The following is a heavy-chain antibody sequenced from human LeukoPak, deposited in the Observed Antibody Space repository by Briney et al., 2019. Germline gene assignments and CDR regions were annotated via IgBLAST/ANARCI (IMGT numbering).Heavy chain of an antibody. CDR1: GFTFSNFW. CDR2: IKQDETEK. D-gene: IGHD6-19*01. CDR3: ARARYSSGWAPAFLLDY. V-gene: IGHV3-7*04. Sequence: GGSLRLSCTASGFTFSNFWMGWVRQAPGKGLEWVANIKQDETEKFYLGSVKGRFTISRDNAKNSLYLQMNSLRAEDTAVYYCARARYSSGWAPAFLLDYRGQGTLVTVSS. J-gene: IGHJ4*02.